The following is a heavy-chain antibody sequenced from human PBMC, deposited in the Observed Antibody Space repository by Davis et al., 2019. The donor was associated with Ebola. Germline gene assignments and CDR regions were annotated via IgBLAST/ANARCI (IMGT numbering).Heavy chain of an antibody. D-gene: IGHD6-13*01. V-gene: IGHV1-8*01. CDR2: MNPNSGNT. CDR1: GYTFSSYD. Sequence: ASVKVSCKASGYTFSSYDINWVRQATGQGLEWMGWMNPNSGNTGYAQEFQGRVTMTRDTSISTAYMELSSLRSDDTAVYFCARSSSWYPLDYWGQGTLVTVSS. CDR3: ARSSSWYPLDY. J-gene: IGHJ4*02.